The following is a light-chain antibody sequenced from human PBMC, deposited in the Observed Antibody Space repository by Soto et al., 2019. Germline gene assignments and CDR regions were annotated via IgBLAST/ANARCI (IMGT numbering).Light chain of an antibody. CDR1: QTISSW. V-gene: IGKV1-5*03. J-gene: IGKJ1*01. Sequence: DIQMTQSPSTLSGSVGDRVTITCRASQTISSWVAWYQQKPGKAPKLLIHKASTLKSEDPSRFSGSGSGTEFTLTISSLQPDDFETYYCQHYNIYSEAFGQGTNVEL. CDR3: QHYNIYSEA. CDR2: KAS.